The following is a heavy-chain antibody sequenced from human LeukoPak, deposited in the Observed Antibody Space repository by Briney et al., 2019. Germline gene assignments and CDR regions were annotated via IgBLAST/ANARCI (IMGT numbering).Heavy chain of an antibody. CDR2: IYTSGST. V-gene: IGHV4-61*02. Sequence: PSETLSLTCTVSGGSISSGSYYWSWIRQPAGKGLEWIGRIYTSGSTNYNPSLKSRVTISVDTSKNQFSLKLSSVTAADTAVYYCARGGEDIVVVPAATGSDYYYYYMDVWGKGTTVTISS. D-gene: IGHD2-2*01. CDR1: GGSISSGSYY. J-gene: IGHJ6*03. CDR3: ARGGEDIVVVPAATGSDYYYYYMDV.